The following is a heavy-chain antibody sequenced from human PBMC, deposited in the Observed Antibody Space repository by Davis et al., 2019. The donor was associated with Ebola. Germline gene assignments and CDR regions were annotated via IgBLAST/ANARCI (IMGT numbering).Heavy chain of an antibody. CDR1: GGSISSYY. D-gene: IGHD2-2*01. V-gene: IGHV4-4*07. CDR2: IYTSGST. J-gene: IGHJ6*03. CDR3: ARVGYCSSTSCYRQGYYYYYMDV. Sequence: PSETLSLTCTVSGGSISSYYWSWIRQPAGKGLEWIGRIYTSGSTNYNPSLKSRVTMSVDTSKNQFSLKLSSVTAADTAVYYCARVGYCSSTSCYRQGYYYYYMDVWGKGTTVTVSS.